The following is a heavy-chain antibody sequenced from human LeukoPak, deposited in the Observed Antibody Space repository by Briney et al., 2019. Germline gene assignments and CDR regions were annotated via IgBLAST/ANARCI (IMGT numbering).Heavy chain of an antibody. Sequence: PGGSLRLSCAASGFTFNAYSMNWVRPAPGKGLVWVSRINTDGSSTSYADSVKGRSTISRDNAKNTLYLQMNSLRVEDTAVYYCTRGYPIFDYWGQGTLVTVSS. J-gene: IGHJ4*02. CDR1: GFTFNAYS. D-gene: IGHD3-16*02. V-gene: IGHV3-74*01. CDR2: INTDGSST. CDR3: TRGYPIFDY.